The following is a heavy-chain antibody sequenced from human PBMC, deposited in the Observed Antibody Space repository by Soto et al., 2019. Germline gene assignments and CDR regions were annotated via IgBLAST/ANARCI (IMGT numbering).Heavy chain of an antibody. D-gene: IGHD5-18*01. CDR2: LSGGGRST. J-gene: IGHJ5*02. CDR3: VKGNWAYSYNNWFDP. Sequence: GGSLRLSCSASGFTFRSYAIHWVRQAPGKGLEYVSALSGGGRSTYYADSVKGRFTVFRDNSKNTLFLQMSSLRVEDTAVYYCVKGNWAYSYNNWFDPWGQGTLVTVSS. V-gene: IGHV3-64D*06. CDR1: GFTFRSYA.